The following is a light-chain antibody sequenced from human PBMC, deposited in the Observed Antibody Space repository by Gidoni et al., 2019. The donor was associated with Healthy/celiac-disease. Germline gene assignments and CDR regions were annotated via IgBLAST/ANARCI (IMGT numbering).Light chain of an antibody. J-gene: IGKJ3*01. Sequence: EIQLTQSQSFLSASVGDGVNITCRASQGISSYLAWYQQKPGKAPKLLIYAASTLQSGVPSRFSGSGSGTEFTLTISSLQPEDFATYYCQQLNSYPPRVTFGPGTKVEIK. V-gene: IGKV1-9*01. CDR3: QQLNSYPPRVT. CDR2: AAS. CDR1: QGISSY.